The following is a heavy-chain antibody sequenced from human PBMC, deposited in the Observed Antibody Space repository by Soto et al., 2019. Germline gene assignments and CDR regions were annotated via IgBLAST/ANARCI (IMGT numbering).Heavy chain of an antibody. CDR1: GFTFSSYA. D-gene: IGHD5-18*01. J-gene: IGHJ4*02. CDR3: APRPSSYGWANYFDY. V-gene: IGHV3-23*01. Sequence: EVQLLESGGDLVQPGGSLRLSCAASGFTFSSYAMSWVRQAPGKGLEWVSGISGSGGSTYYADSVKGRFTISRDNSKNTLYLQMNSLRAEDSAIYYCAPRPSSYGWANYFDYWGQGTLVTVSS. CDR2: ISGSGGST.